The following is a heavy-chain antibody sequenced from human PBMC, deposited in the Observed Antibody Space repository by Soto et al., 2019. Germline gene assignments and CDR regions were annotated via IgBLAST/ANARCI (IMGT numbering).Heavy chain of an antibody. CDR2: INHSGST. D-gene: IGHD3-10*01. J-gene: IGHJ4*02. CDR1: GGSFSGYY. V-gene: IGHV4-34*01. Sequence: SETLSLTCAVYGGSFSGYYWSWIRQPPGKGLEWIGEINHSGSTNYNPSLKSRVTISVDTSKNQFSLKLSSVTAADTAVYYCARGHYYGSGSYLSWGQGTLVTVSS. CDR3: ARGHYYGSGSYLS.